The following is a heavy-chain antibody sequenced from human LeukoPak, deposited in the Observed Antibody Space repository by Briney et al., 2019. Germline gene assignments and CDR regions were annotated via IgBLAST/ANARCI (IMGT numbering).Heavy chain of an antibody. V-gene: IGHV4-61*02. CDR3: ARDIHRSRDPNAFGI. CDR2: IYTSGST. CDR1: GGAISTGSYD. D-gene: IGHD2-21*02. Sequence: SQTLSLTCTVSGGAISTGSYDGSWIRQPAGKGLEWIGRIYTSGSTNYNPSLKSRVTISVDTSKNQFSLKLSSVTAADTAVYYCARDIHRSRDPNAFGIWGQGTMVTVSS. J-gene: IGHJ3*02.